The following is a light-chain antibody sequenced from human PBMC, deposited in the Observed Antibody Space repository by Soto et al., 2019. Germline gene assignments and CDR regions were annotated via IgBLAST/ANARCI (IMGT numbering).Light chain of an antibody. J-gene: IGKJ5*01. V-gene: IGKV3-20*01. CDR2: GAS. CDR1: QSVSNNY. Sequence: EIVLTQSPGTLSLSPGERATLSCRASQSVSNNYLAWYQQKPGQAPRLLIYGASNRATGIPSRFSGSGSGTDFTLTISSLQPEDFATYYCQQSYSTPLTFGQGTRLEIK. CDR3: QQSYSTPLT.